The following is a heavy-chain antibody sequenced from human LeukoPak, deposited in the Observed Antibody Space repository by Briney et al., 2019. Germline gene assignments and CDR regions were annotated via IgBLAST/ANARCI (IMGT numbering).Heavy chain of an antibody. Sequence: SVKVSCKASGGTFSSYAISWVRQAPGQGLEWMGGIIPMFATANYAQKFQGRVTITADESTSTAYMELSSLRSEDTAVYYCASLDCSGGSCYPEYYYYGMDVWGQGTTFTVSS. CDR3: ASLDCSGGSCYPEYYYYGMDV. D-gene: IGHD2-15*01. CDR1: GGTFSSYA. CDR2: IIPMFATA. V-gene: IGHV1-69*13. J-gene: IGHJ6*02.